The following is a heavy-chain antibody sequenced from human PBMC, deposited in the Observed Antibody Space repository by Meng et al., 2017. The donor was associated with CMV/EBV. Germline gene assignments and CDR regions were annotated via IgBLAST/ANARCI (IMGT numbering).Heavy chain of an antibody. Sequence: ASVKVSCKASGYTFTSYGISWVRQAPGQGLEWMGWISAYNGNTNYAQKLQGRVTISVDTSKNQFSLKLSSVTAADTAVYYCARERGFVVVVPAANGPFDYWGQGTLVTVSS. J-gene: IGHJ4*02. D-gene: IGHD2-2*01. CDR2: ISAYNGNT. CDR1: GYTFTSYG. V-gene: IGHV1-18*01. CDR3: ARERGFVVVVPAANGPFDY.